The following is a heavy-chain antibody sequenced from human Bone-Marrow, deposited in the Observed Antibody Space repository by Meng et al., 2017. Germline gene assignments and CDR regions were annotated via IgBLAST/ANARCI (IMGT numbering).Heavy chain of an antibody. D-gene: IGHD2/OR15-2a*01. Sequence: LVASGGAGVEPGRSLRPSCAAAGFTFSTAALHWVRQAPGKGLEWVAVISVDASQKFYADSVKGRLTISRDNSQNTLYLQIDSLRIEDTAVYYCARDGNIGFTDFDYWGQGTLVTVSS. CDR3: ARDGNIGFTDFDY. CDR1: GFTFSTAA. V-gene: IGHV3-30*04. CDR2: ISVDASQK. J-gene: IGHJ4*02.